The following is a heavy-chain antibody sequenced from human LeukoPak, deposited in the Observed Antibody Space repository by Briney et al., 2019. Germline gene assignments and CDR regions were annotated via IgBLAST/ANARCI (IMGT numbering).Heavy chain of an antibody. V-gene: IGHV3-20*04. Sequence: GGSLRLSCAASGFTFDDYGMSWVRQVPGKGLEWVSGINWNGGSTGYADSVKGRFTISRDNAKNSLYLQMDSLRVEDTALYYCAGGIRFLEWLSGFDYWGQGTLVTVSS. CDR1: GFTFDDYG. CDR2: INWNGGST. D-gene: IGHD3-3*01. J-gene: IGHJ4*02. CDR3: AGGIRFLEWLSGFDY.